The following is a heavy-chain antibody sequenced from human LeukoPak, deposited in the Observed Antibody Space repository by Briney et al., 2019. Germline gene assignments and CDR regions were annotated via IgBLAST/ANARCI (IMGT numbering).Heavy chain of an antibody. CDR3: VRSYNWNANFDY. J-gene: IGHJ4*02. V-gene: IGHV1-18*01. CDR2: IISYNANT. Sequence: ASVKVSCKASGYTFTSYGIRWVRQAPGQGLEWMGWIISYNANTNYAQKLQGRVTMTTDTSTSTAYMELRSLRSDDTAVYYCVRSYNWNANFDYWGQGTLVTVSS. CDR1: GYTFTSYG. D-gene: IGHD1-20*01.